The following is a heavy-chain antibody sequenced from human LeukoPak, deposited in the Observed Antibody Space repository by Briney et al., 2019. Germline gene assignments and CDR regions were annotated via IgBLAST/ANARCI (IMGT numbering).Heavy chain of an antibody. D-gene: IGHD3-22*01. CDR2: IYHSGST. CDR3: ARAVSADYYDSSGSRIPNWFDP. V-gene: IGHV4-38-2*02. CDR1: GYSISSGYY. Sequence: SETLSLTCTVSGYSISSGYYWGWIRQPPGKGLEWIGSIYHSGSTYYNPSLKSRVTISVDTSKNQFSLKLSSVTAADTAVYYCARAVSADYYDSSGSRIPNWFDPWGQGTLVTVSS. J-gene: IGHJ5*02.